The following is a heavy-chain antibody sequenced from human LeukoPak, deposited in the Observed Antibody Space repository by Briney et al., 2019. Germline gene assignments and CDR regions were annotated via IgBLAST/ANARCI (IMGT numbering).Heavy chain of an antibody. CDR1: GGTFSSYA. Sequence: GASVKVSCKASGGTFSSYAISWVRQAPGQGLEWMGRIIPILGIANYAQKFQGRVTITADKSTSTAYMELSSLRSEDTAVYYCAREASDSGYDYNWFDPWGQGTLVTVSS. CDR2: IIPILGIA. D-gene: IGHD5-12*01. J-gene: IGHJ5*02. CDR3: AREASDSGYDYNWFDP. V-gene: IGHV1-69*04.